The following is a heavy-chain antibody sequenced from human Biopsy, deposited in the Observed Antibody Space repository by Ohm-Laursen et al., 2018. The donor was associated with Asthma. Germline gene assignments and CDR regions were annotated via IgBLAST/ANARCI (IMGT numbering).Heavy chain of an antibody. V-gene: IGHV4-39*01. J-gene: IGHJ6*02. CDR1: SGSGGYMRSGNYY. CDR2: IYYSGTT. D-gene: IGHD6-13*01. Sequence: GTLSLTWSLSSGSGGYMRSGNYYWGWIRQPPGEGLEWIGSIYYSGTTYYNPSLESRVTVSADTSKNQFSLKLTSVTAADTAVYYCVRGSSSWHHGPFHYYYGLDVWGQGTTATVSS. CDR3: VRGSSSWHHGPFHYYYGLDV.